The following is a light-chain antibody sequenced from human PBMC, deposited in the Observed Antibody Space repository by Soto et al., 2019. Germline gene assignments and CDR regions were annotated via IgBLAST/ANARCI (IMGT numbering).Light chain of an antibody. J-gene: IGLJ2*01. V-gene: IGLV1-44*01. CDR1: SSNIGSYI. CDR2: STT. CDR3: ASWDDSVDGAV. Sequence: QSVLTQPPSASGTPGQRVTISCSGSSSNIGSYIVNWYQQLPGKAPTLLIYSTTQRPSGVPDRFSGSKSGTSASLAISGLQSEDEAHYHCASWDDSVDGAVFGGGTKLTVL.